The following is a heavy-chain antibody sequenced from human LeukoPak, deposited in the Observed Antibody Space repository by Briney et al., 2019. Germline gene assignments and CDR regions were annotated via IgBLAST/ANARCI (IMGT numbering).Heavy chain of an antibody. CDR1: GFIINDYW. J-gene: IGHJ5*02. CDR2: IKKDGSDA. CDR3: ARDVPHYDFWSGYSSNYFDP. V-gene: IGHV3-7*01. Sequence: GGSLRLSCAASGFIINDYWMSWVRQAPGKGLEWVANIKKDGSDAYYAESVKGRFTISRDNAENSLFLQMNSLRVEDTAVYYCARDVPHYDFWSGYSSNYFDPWGQGILVTVSS. D-gene: IGHD3-3*01.